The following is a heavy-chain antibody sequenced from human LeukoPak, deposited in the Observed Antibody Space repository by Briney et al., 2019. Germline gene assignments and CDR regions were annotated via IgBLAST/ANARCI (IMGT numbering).Heavy chain of an antibody. D-gene: IGHD3-10*01. J-gene: IGHJ4*02. Sequence: GRSLRLSCAASGFTFSSYGMHWVRQAPGKGLEWVAVISYDGSNKYYADSVKGRFTISRDNSKNTPYLQMNSLRAEDTAVYYCAKDGGGAYYGSGSYLDYWGQGTLVTVSS. CDR3: AKDGGGAYYGSGSYLDY. CDR2: ISYDGSNK. CDR1: GFTFSSYG. V-gene: IGHV3-30*18.